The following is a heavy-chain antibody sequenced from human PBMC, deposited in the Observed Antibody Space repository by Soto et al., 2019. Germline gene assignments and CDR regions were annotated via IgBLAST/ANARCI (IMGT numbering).Heavy chain of an antibody. CDR3: ARGVVSTGYFDY. CDR2: SRDKVHSHTT. J-gene: IGHJ4*02. CDR1: GFTFSDHY. V-gene: IGHV3-72*01. D-gene: IGHD5-12*01. Sequence: EVQLAESGGGLVQPGGSLRLSCAASGFTFSDHYMDWVRQAPGKGLEWVGRSRDKVHSHTTEYAASVKGPFTISTADSENSLYLQMNSLKTEDTAVYYCARGVVSTGYFDYWGQGTLVTVSS.